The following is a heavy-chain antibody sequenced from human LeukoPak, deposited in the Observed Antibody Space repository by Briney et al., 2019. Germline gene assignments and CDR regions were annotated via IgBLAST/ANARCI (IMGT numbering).Heavy chain of an antibody. CDR3: AKVGFSEMEWLLYSDH. D-gene: IGHD3-3*01. CDR1: GFTFSSYA. CDR2: ISSNGGTT. V-gene: IGHV3-64D*06. Sequence: GGSLRLSCSASGFTFSSYAMYWVRQAPGKGLEYVSGISSNGGTTYYADSVKGRFAISRDNSKNTLYLQMSSLRAEDTAVYYCAKVGFSEMEWLLYSDHWGQGTLVTVSS. J-gene: IGHJ4*02.